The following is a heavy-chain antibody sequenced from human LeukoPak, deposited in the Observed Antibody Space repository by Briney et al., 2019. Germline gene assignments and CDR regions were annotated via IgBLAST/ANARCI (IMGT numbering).Heavy chain of an antibody. Sequence: SETLSLTCTVSGGSASSYYWSWIRQPPGKGLEWIGYIKSSGSTNYNPSLKSRVSISMDMSTNQFSLKLSSVTAADTAVYYCAVRQRPGAFDIWGQGTVVTVSS. V-gene: IGHV4-4*09. CDR1: GGSASSYY. D-gene: IGHD1-14*01. CDR2: IKSSGST. CDR3: AVRQRPGAFDI. J-gene: IGHJ3*02.